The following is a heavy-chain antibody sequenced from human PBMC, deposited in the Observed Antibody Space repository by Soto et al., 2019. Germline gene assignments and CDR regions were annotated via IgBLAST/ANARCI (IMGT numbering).Heavy chain of an antibody. CDR3: ASTYYNASSGPFDY. CDR2: IYYSGST. J-gene: IGHJ4*02. V-gene: IGHV4-31*03. D-gene: IGHD3-22*01. Sequence: QVQLQESGPGLVKPSQTLSLTCTVSGGSISSGNYYWSWIRQHPGKGLEWIGYIYYSGSTYYNPSPKSRVTISVDTSKNQSSLKLSSVTAADTAVYYCASTYYNASSGPFDYWGQGTLVTVSS. CDR1: GGSISSGNYY.